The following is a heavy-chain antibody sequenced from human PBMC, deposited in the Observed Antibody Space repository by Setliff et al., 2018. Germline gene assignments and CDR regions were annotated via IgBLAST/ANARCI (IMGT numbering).Heavy chain of an antibody. J-gene: IGHJ3*02. D-gene: IGHD6-19*01. CDR2: IYYSGST. V-gene: IGHV4-59*01. CDR1: GGSISSYY. CDR3: ARDHAYSSGWLVDANAFDI. Sequence: SETLSLTCTVSGGSISSYYWSWIRQPLGKGLEWIGYIYYSGSTNYNPSLKSRVTISVDTSKNQFSLKLSSVTAADTAVYYCARDHAYSSGWLVDANAFDIWGQGTMVTVS.